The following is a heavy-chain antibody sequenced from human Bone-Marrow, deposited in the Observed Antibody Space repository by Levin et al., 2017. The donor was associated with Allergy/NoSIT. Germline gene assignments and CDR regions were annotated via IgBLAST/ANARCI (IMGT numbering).Heavy chain of an antibody. CDR3: ARAGSNWDSLWFDT. Sequence: TSETLSLTCTVSGGSIRNSYWSWIRQPPGKGLEYIGYIYYSGSTNYNPSLKSRVTISLETSKNQFSLNLSSVTAADTAVYYCARAGSNWDSLWFDTWGQGSLVTVSS. CDR1: GGSIRNSY. CDR2: IYYSGST. D-gene: IGHD6-13*01. J-gene: IGHJ5*02. V-gene: IGHV4-59*01.